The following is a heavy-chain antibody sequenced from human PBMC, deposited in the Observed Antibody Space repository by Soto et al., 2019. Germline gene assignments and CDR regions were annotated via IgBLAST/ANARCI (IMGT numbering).Heavy chain of an antibody. CDR1: GYTFTGYY. CDR3: ARVRCSSTSCYDAFDS. V-gene: IGHV1-2*04. CDR2: INPNSGGT. D-gene: IGHD2-2*01. J-gene: IGHJ3*02. Sequence: ASVKVSCKASGYTFTGYYMHWVRQAPGQGLEWMGWINPNSGGTNYAQKFQGWVTMTRDTSISTAYMELSRLRSDDTAVYYCARVRCSSTSCYDAFDSWGQGTMVTVSS.